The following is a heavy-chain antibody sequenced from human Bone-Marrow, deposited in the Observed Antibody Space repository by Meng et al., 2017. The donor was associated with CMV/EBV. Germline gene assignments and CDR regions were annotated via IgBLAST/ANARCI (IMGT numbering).Heavy chain of an antibody. Sequence: GESLKISCAASGFTFSSYWMHWVRQAPGKGLVWVSRINNDGSTTNYADSVKGRFTISRDNAKNTLYLQMNSLRAEDTAVYYCERSAGRDGHWGQGTLVTVSS. CDR1: GFTFSSYW. CDR2: INNDGSTT. V-gene: IGHV3-74*01. J-gene: IGHJ4*02. D-gene: IGHD1-26*01. CDR3: ERSAGRDGH.